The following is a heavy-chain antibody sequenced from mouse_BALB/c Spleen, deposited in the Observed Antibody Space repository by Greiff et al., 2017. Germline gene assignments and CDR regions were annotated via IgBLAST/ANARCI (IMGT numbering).Heavy chain of an antibody. J-gene: IGHJ3*01. CDR1: GFTFSSFG. Sequence: EVKLVESGGGLVQPGGSRKLSCAASGFTFSSFGMHWVRQAPEKGLEWVAYISSGRSTIYYADTVKGRFTISRDNPKNTLFLQMTSLRSEDTAMYYCAREADIYYGNYAFAYWGQGTLVTVSA. D-gene: IGHD2-1*01. V-gene: IGHV5-17*02. CDR2: ISSGRSTI. CDR3: AREADIYYGNYAFAY.